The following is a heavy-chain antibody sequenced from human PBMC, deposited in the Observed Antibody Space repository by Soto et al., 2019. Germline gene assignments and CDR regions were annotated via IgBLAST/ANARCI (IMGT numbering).Heavy chain of an antibody. CDR2: ISPDGRVK. CDR1: GFSFSTSW. Sequence: EVLLVESGGGLVQPGGSLRLSCAASGFSFSTSWMSWVRQAPGRGLEWVASISPDGRVKHYVDSVKGRSTLSRDNAENSVCLQMNSLRVDDTAVYYCASLLGTATTFLSWGQGTLVAVSS. V-gene: IGHV3-7*01. CDR3: ASLLGTATTFLS. D-gene: IGHD1-1*01. J-gene: IGHJ5*02.